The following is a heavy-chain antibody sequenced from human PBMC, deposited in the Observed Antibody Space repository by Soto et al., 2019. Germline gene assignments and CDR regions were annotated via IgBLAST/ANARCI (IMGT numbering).Heavy chain of an antibody. Sequence: VGSLRLSCAASGFTFSSYGMHWVRQAPGKGLEWVAVISYDGSNKYYADSVKGRFTISRDNSKNTLYLQMNSLRAEDTAVYYCAKDLSSGWSTPFDYWGQGTLVTVSS. J-gene: IGHJ4*02. V-gene: IGHV3-30*18. CDR3: AKDLSSGWSTPFDY. CDR2: ISYDGSNK. D-gene: IGHD6-19*01. CDR1: GFTFSSYG.